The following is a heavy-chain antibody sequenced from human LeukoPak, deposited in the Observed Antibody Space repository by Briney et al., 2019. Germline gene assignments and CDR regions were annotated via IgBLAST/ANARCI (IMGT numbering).Heavy chain of an antibody. CDR3: ARDLLVPAAMGRSDWFDP. J-gene: IGHJ5*02. CDR1: GGSININTYY. Sequence: SETLSLTCTVSGGSININTYYWGWIRQPPGKGLEWIGTIYYSGRTYYNPSLKSRVTISVDTSKNQFSLKLSSVTAADTAVYYCARDLLVPAAMGRSDWFDPWGQGTLVTVSS. D-gene: IGHD2-2*01. V-gene: IGHV4-39*07. CDR2: IYYSGRT.